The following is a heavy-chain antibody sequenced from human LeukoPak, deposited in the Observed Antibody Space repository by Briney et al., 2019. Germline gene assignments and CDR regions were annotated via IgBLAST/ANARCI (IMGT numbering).Heavy chain of an antibody. CDR1: GGSISSGDYY. D-gene: IGHD1-26*01. CDR3: ARGGIVGAIDAFDI. Sequence: SQTLSPTCTVSGGSISSGDYYWSWIRQPPGKGLEWIGYIYYSGSTYYNPSLKSRVTISVDTSKNQFSLKLSSVTAADTAVYYCARGGIVGAIDAFDIWGQGTMVTVSS. V-gene: IGHV4-30-4*08. J-gene: IGHJ3*02. CDR2: IYYSGST.